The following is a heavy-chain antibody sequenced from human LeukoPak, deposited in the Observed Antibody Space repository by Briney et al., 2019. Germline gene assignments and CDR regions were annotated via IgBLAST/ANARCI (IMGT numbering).Heavy chain of an antibody. V-gene: IGHV1-18*01. CDR1: GYTFTSYG. Sequence: GASVNVSCKASGYTFTSYGISWVRQAPGQGREWMGLISAYNGNTNYAQKLQGRVTMTTDTSTSTAYMELRSLRSDDTAVYYCARESLGGPAASNYGMDVWGQGTTVTVSS. D-gene: IGHD2-2*01. CDR3: ARESLGGPAASNYGMDV. J-gene: IGHJ6*02. CDR2: ISAYNGNT.